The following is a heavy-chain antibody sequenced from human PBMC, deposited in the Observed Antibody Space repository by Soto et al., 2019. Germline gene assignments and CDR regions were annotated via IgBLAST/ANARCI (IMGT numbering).Heavy chain of an antibody. CDR1: GGTFSSDA. CDR3: ARGKGYCSGGICYYYYYGMDV. J-gene: IGHJ6*02. D-gene: IGHD2-15*01. Sequence: SVKVSCKASGGTFSSDAFSWVRQAPGQGLERMGGIIPTSGTANYAQKFQGSATITADESTSTAYMELSSLTSEDTAVYFCARGKGYCSGGICYYYYYGMDVWGQGTTVTVSS. CDR2: IIPTSGTA. V-gene: IGHV1-69*13.